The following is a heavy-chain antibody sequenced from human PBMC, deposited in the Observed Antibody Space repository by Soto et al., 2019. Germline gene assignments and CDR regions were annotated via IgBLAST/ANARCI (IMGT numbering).Heavy chain of an antibody. CDR1: GFTFSSYA. CDR3: AKDDPKSGVVVVDAPLFDY. CDR2: ISGSGGST. D-gene: IGHD2-15*01. J-gene: IGHJ4*02. Sequence: EVQLLESGGGLVQPGGSLRLSCAASGFTFSSYAMSWVRQAPGKGLEWVSAISGSGGSTYYADSVKGRFTISRDNSKNTLYLQRNSLRAEDTAVYYCAKDDPKSGVVVVDAPLFDYWGQGTLVTVSS. V-gene: IGHV3-23*01.